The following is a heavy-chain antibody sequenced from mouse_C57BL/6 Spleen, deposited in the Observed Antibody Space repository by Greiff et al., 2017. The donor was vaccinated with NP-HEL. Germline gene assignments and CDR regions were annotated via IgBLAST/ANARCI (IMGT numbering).Heavy chain of an antibody. J-gene: IGHJ2*01. CDR2: ISSGGDYI. D-gene: IGHD2-5*01. Sequence: EVKLMESGEGLVKPGGSLKLSCAASGFTFSSYAMSWVRQTPEKRLEWVAYISSGGDYIYYADTVKGRFTICRDNARNTLYLQISSLKSEDTAMYYCTITYSNYNFDYWGQGTTLTVSS. CDR1: GFTFSSYA. CDR3: TITYSNYNFDY. V-gene: IGHV5-9-1*02.